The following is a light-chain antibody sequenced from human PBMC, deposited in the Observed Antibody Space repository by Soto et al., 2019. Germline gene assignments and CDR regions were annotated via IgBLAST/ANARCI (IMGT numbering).Light chain of an antibody. Sequence: QSVLTQPASVSGSPGQSITISCTGTSSDVGGFNYVSWYQQDPGKVPKLIIYEVSNRPSGVSNRFSGSKSGNTASLTISGLQAEDEADYYCSSYTKSNTWVFGGGTKLTVL. V-gene: IGLV2-14*01. J-gene: IGLJ3*02. CDR2: EVS. CDR3: SSYTKSNTWV. CDR1: SSDVGGFNY.